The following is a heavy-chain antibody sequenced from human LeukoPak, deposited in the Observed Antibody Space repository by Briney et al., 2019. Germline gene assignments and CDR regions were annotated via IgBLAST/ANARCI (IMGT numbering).Heavy chain of an antibody. D-gene: IGHD4-17*01. J-gene: IGHJ2*01. CDR2: ISSSSSYI. Sequence: GGSLRLSCAASGFTFGSYSMNWVRQAPGKGLEWVSSISSSSSYIYYADSVKGRFTISRDNAKNSLYLQMNSLRDEDTAVYYCARDTSGPPDYGDSRWYFDLWGRGTLVTVSS. V-gene: IGHV3-21*01. CDR1: GFTFGSYS. CDR3: ARDTSGPPDYGDSRWYFDL.